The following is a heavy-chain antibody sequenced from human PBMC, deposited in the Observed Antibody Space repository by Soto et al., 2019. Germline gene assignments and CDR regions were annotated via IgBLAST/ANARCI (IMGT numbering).Heavy chain of an antibody. V-gene: IGHV1-69*13. J-gene: IGHJ5*02. CDR3: ARRPLTMRGFDP. D-gene: IGHD3-22*01. CDR1: GCTFSSYA. Sequence: SVKVSCKASGCTFSSYAISWVRQAPGQGLEWMGGIIPIFGTANYAQKFQGRVTITADESTSTAYMELSSLRSEDTAVYYCARRPLTMRGFDPWGQGTLVTVSS. CDR2: IIPIFGTA.